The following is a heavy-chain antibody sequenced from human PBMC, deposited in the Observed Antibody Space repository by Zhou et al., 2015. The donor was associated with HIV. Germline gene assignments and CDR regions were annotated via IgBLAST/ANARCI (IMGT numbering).Heavy chain of an antibody. CDR3: ARDKYRQTAMDEETFDI. D-gene: IGHD5-18*01. CDR1: GYTFTSYG. CDR2: ISAYNGNT. J-gene: IGHJ3*02. Sequence: QVQLVQSGAEVKKPGASVKVSCKASGYTFTSYGISWVRQAPGQGLEWMGWISAYNGNTNYAQKLQGRVTMTTDTSTSTAYMELRSLRSDDTAVYYCARDKYRQTAMDEETFDIWGQGTMVTVSS. V-gene: IGHV1-18*01.